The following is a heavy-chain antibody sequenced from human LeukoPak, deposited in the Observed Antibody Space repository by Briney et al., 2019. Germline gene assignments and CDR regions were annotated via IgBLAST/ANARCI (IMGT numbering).Heavy chain of an antibody. CDR2: IYTSGST. Sequence: SETLSLTCTVSGGSISGYYWSWIRQPAGKGLEWIGRIYTSGSTNYNPSLKSRVTMSVDTSKNQFSLKLSSVTAADTAVYYCARERAGSSWHEGWFDPWGQGTLVTVSS. CDR3: ARERAGSSWHEGWFDP. V-gene: IGHV4-4*07. J-gene: IGHJ5*02. CDR1: GGSISGYY. D-gene: IGHD6-13*01.